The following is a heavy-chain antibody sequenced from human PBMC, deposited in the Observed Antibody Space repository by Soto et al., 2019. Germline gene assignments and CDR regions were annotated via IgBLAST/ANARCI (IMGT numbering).Heavy chain of an antibody. CDR1: GGSISDDTYY. D-gene: IGHD2-2*01. J-gene: IGHJ5*02. CDR2: ISYSGTS. V-gene: IGHV4-39*01. CDR3: ARLHCNSPNCVPLDP. Sequence: QLQLQESGPGLVKPSETLSLTCTVSGGSISDDTYYWGWIRQPPGKGLEWIGSISYSGTSSYNPSLKGRVTMXXDXSXXQLSLRLSSVIAADTAVYYCARLHCNSPNCVPLDPWGQGTLVIVSS.